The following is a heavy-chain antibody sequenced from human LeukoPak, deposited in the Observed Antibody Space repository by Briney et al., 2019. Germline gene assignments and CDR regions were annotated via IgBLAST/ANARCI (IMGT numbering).Heavy chain of an antibody. Sequence: PSETLSLTCAVSGGSISSGGYSWSWIRQPPGKGLEWIGYIYHSGSTYYNPSLKSRVTISVDTSKNQFSLKLSSVTAADTAVYYCARYYYDSSGYYLDYWGQGTLVTVSS. D-gene: IGHD3-22*01. J-gene: IGHJ4*02. CDR2: IYHSGST. V-gene: IGHV4-30-2*01. CDR3: ARYYYDSSGYYLDY. CDR1: GGSISSGGYS.